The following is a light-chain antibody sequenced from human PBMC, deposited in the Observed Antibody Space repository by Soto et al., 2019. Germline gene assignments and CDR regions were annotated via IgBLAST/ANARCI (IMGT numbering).Light chain of an antibody. CDR2: DVS. Sequence: QSVLAQPASVSGTPGQSITISCTGTSSDVGGYGYVSWYQHRPGKAPKLMIYDVSNRPSGVSDRFSGSKSGNTASLTISGLQAEDEADYYCSSYTSTKTVVFGGGTKVTVL. CDR1: SSDVGGYGY. V-gene: IGLV2-14*03. J-gene: IGLJ2*01. CDR3: SSYTSTKTVV.